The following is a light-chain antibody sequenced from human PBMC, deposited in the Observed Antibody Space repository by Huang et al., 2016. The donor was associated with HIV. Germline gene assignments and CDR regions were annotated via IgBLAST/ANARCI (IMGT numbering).Light chain of an antibody. J-gene: IGKJ5*01. CDR2: DAS. V-gene: IGKV3-15*01. CDR1: QSISSK. CDR3: QQYYNWPPIT. Sequence: EIVMTQSPATLSVSPGERATLSCRASQSISSKLAWYQQKPGQAPRLLIYDASSRATGIPDRFRGSGAGTEFTLTISTLQSDDFAVYYCQQYYNWPPITFGQGTRLEIK.